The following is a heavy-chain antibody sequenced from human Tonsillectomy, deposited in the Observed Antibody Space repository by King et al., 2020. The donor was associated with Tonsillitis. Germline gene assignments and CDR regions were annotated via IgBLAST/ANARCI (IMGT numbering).Heavy chain of an antibody. CDR2: TYYRSKWYN. V-gene: IGHV6-1*01. CDR3: ARDHRVGYSSGWYVPDY. J-gene: IGHJ4*02. D-gene: IGHD6-19*01. Sequence: VQLQQSGPGLVKPSQTLSLTCAISGDSVSSNSAAWNWIRQSPSRGLEWLGRTYYRSKWYNDYAVSVKSRITTNPDTSKNQFSLQLNSVTPEDTAVYYCARDHRVGYSSGWYVPDYWGQGTLVTVSS. CDR1: GDSVSSNSAA.